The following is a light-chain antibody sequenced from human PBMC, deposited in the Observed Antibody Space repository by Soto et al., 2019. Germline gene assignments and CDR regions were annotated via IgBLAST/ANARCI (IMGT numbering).Light chain of an antibody. Sequence: EIVLTQSPGTLSLSPGERATLSCRASQSVSSSYLAWYQQKPGQAPRLLIYGASSRATGIPDRFSGSGSGTDFTLTISRLEPEDFAVYYCQQYGNLITFGQGTRLEIK. CDR1: QSVSSSY. J-gene: IGKJ5*01. CDR3: QQYGNLIT. V-gene: IGKV3-20*01. CDR2: GAS.